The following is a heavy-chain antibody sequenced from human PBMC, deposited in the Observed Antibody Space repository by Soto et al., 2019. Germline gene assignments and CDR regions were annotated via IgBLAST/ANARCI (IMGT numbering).Heavy chain of an antibody. D-gene: IGHD1-26*01. J-gene: IGHJ4*02. Sequence: QVQLVESGGGVVQPGTSLRLSCEASGFAFKKFGMHWVRQAPGKGLEWVAFISYDGSYQYYADSVQGRLTITRDNSMNTLNMQLNSRRREDTAVYYCAKGGEVGGVLGDHWGQGTLVTVSS. CDR1: GFAFKKFG. CDR2: ISYDGSYQ. CDR3: AKGGEVGGVLGDH. V-gene: IGHV3-30*18.